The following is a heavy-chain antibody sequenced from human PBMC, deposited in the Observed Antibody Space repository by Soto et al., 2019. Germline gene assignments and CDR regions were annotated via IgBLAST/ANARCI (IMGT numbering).Heavy chain of an antibody. J-gene: IGHJ1*01. D-gene: IGHD4-17*01. V-gene: IGHV1-2*02. CDR2: INPKSGGT. Sequence: ASVKVSCKASGYTFTVYYMHWVRQAPGQGLEWMGWINPKSGGTMYPQKFQGRVTMTWDTSISTAYMALTRLRSDDTAVYYCVRESQSGSTVYFQYWGQGTLVTVSS. CDR1: GYTFTVYY. CDR3: VRESQSGSTVYFQY.